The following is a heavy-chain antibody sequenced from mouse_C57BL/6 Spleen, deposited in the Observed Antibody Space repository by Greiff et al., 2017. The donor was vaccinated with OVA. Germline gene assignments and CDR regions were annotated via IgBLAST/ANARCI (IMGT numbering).Heavy chain of an antibody. CDR2: IDPSDSYT. V-gene: IGHV1-69*01. D-gene: IGHD1-1*01. CDR1: GYTFTSYW. CDR3: ARDYGSSYGNAMDC. Sequence: QVQLQQPGAELVMPGASVKLSCKASGYTFTSYWMHWVKQRPGQGLEWIGEIDPSDSYTNYNQKFKGKSTLTVDKSSSTAYMQLSSLTSEDSAVYYCARDYGSSYGNAMDCWGQGTSVTVSS. J-gene: IGHJ4*01.